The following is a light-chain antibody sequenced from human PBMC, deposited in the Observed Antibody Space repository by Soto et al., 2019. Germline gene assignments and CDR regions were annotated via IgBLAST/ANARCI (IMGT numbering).Light chain of an antibody. CDR3: QQSYSTPPWT. V-gene: IGKV1-39*01. J-gene: IGKJ1*01. Sequence: DIQLTQAPSSQSASVVDKVTITCXASQSIRSYLNWVQQKPGKAPKLLIYDASSLQTGVPSRFSGSGSGTDFSLTISSLQPEDLATYYCQQSYSTPPWTFGQGTKVDI. CDR1: QSIRSY. CDR2: DAS.